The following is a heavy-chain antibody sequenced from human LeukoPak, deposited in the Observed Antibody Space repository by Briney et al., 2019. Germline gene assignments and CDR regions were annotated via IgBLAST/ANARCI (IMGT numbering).Heavy chain of an antibody. CDR2: ISGSGGST. D-gene: IGHD3-10*01. CDR1: GFTFSIYA. J-gene: IGHJ4*02. Sequence: GGSLRLSCAASGFTFSIYAMCWVRQAPGKGLEWVSDISGSGGSTHYADSVKGRFTISRDNSKNTLDLQMNSLRAEDTAVYYCATGGPLWFGQLFSYDYWGQGTLVTVSS. V-gene: IGHV3-23*01. CDR3: ATGGPLWFGQLFSYDY.